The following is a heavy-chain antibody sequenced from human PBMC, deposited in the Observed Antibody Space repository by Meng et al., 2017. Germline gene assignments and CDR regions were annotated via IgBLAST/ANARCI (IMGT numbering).Heavy chain of an antibody. D-gene: IGHD2-21*02. V-gene: IGHV4-4*02. CDR3: ARELDAVGVTAYDL. J-gene: IGHJ4*02. CDR2: VYHNGNA. CDR1: GGSLRSNNG. Sequence: GAGRVKGSGTLSPPCAVCGGSLRSNNGWSWVRQPPGKGLEWIGEVYHNGNANYNPSLKSRVTISVDKSKNQFSPKLSFVAAADTAIYYCARELDAVGVTAYDLWCQGTLVTVSS.